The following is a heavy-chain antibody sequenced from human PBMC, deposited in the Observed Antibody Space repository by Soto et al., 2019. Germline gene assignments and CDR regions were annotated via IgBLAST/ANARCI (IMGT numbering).Heavy chain of an antibody. CDR1: GASIISSDW. Sequence: SETLSLTCAVSGASIISSDWWNWVRQPPGKGLEWIGEMSHSGTTIYNPSLKGRVTISVDVSKNHFSLNLTSVAAADTAVYYCARDFKAPKDAWAFDYWGRGTLVTVSS. CDR3: ARDFKAPKDAWAFDY. J-gene: IGHJ4*02. D-gene: IGHD3-16*01. V-gene: IGHV4-4*02. CDR2: MSHSGTT.